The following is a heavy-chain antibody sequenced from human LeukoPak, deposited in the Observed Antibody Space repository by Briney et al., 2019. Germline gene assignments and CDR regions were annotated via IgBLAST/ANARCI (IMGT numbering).Heavy chain of an antibody. D-gene: IGHD1-1*01. CDR2: ISWNSGSI. Sequence: PGRSLRLSCAASGFTFDDYAMHWVRHAPGKGLEWVSGISWNSGSIGYADSVKGRFTISRDNAKNSLYLQMNSLRAEDTALYYCARLYTTWFDPWGQGTLVTVSS. CDR1: GFTFDDYA. CDR3: ARLYTTWFDP. J-gene: IGHJ5*02. V-gene: IGHV3-9*01.